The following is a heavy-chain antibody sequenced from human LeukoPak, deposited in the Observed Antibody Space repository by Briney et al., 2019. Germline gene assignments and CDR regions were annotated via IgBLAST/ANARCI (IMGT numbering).Heavy chain of an antibody. CDR1: GYTFTSYY. J-gene: IGHJ4*02. Sequence: ASVKVSCKASGYTFTSYYMHWVRQAPGQGLEWMGIINPSGGSTSYAQKFQGRVTMTGDMSTSTVYMELSSLRSEDTAVYYCAGLWDGYGLTFDYWGQGTLVTVSS. CDR3: AGLWDGYGLTFDY. CDR2: INPSGGST. V-gene: IGHV1-46*01. D-gene: IGHD5-18*01.